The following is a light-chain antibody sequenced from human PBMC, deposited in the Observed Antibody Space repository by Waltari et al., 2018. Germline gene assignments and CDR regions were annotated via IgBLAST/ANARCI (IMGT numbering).Light chain of an antibody. CDR1: SSNLGAGDD. V-gene: IGLV1-40*01. CDR2: VTT. Sequence: QSVLTQPPSVSGAPGQRVTIPCTGSSSNLGAGDDVNWYQQLPGTAPKLLILVTTKRPSGVPDRISASNPGTSASLAITVLQAEDEADYYCQSYDSSLTAWVFGGGTKLTVL. J-gene: IGLJ3*02. CDR3: QSYDSSLTAWV.